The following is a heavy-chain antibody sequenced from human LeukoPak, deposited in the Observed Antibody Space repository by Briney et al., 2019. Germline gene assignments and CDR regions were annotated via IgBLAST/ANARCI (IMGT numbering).Heavy chain of an antibody. J-gene: IGHJ3*02. CDR1: GGSISSGGYY. CDR3: ARHRRRDGYNNRGTKSQGAFDI. D-gene: IGHD5-24*01. V-gene: IGHV4-30-2*01. Sequence: SQTLSLTCSVSGGSISSGGYYWSWIRQPPGKGLEWIGYIYHSGSTYYNPSLKSRVTISVDRSKNQFSLKLSSVTAADTAVYYCARHRRRDGYNNRGTKSQGAFDIWGQGTMVTVSS. CDR2: IYHSGST.